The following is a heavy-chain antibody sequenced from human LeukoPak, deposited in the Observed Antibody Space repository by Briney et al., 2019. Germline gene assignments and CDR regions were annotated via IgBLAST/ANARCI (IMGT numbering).Heavy chain of an antibody. D-gene: IGHD6-6*01. CDR2: INSDGSEG. J-gene: IGHJ3*01. Sequence: GGSLRLSCEVSGFTFGGFWMSWSRQAQGKGLEWVASINSDGSEGYYADVVKGRFTISRDNAKNSLYLQINSLRAEDTAVYYCARSSYSSSSSVWGQGTMVTVSS. CDR1: GFTFGGFW. V-gene: IGHV3-7*03. CDR3: ARSSYSSSSSV.